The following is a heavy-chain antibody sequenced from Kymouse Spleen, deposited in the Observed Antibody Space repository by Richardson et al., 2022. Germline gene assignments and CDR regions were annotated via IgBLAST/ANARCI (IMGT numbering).Heavy chain of an antibody. Sequence: QLQLQESGPGLVKPSETLSLTCTVSGGSISSSSYYWGWIRQPPGKGLEWIGSIYYSGSTYYNPSLKSRVTISVDTSKNQFSLKLSSVTAADTAVYYCASIDGSGSYYLYYYYYGMDVWGQGTTVTVSS. CDR1: GGSISSSSYY. J-gene: IGHJ6*02. CDR2: IYYSGST. CDR3: ASIDGSGSYYLYYYYYGMDV. D-gene: IGHD3-10*01. V-gene: IGHV4-39*01.